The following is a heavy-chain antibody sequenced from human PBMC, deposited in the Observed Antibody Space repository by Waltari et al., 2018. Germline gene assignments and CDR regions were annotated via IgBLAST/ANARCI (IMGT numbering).Heavy chain of an antibody. D-gene: IGHD3-16*01. CDR2: IIPIFDTP. CDR3: ARDVSLVVTDDDPDI. CDR1: GNTFSTYD. V-gene: IGHV1-69*12. J-gene: IGHJ3*02. Sequence: QVQLVHSGAGVRMPGASVRVSCKASGNTFSTYDLTWVRQAPGQGLEWMGGIIPIFDTPSYPQKFQGRVTITADASTKTAYMELSSLRSEDTAVYYCARDVSLVVTDDDPDIWGQGTMVTVSS.